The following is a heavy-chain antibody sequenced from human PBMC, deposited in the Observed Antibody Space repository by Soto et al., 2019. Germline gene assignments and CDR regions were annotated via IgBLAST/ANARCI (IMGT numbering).Heavy chain of an antibody. J-gene: IGHJ3*02. Sequence: WVRQAPGQGLEWLGRTYYRSKWYNDYAVSVKSRITINPDTSKNQFSLQLNSVTPEDTAVYYCARDRRIAAAMGAFDIWGQGTMVTVS. D-gene: IGHD6-13*01. CDR2: TYYRSKWYN. CDR3: ARDRRIAAAMGAFDI. V-gene: IGHV6-1*01.